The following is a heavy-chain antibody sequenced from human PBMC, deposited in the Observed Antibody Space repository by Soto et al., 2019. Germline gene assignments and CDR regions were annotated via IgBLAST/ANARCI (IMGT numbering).Heavy chain of an antibody. CDR2: IYHSGST. CDR3: ARAYYDSSGYRSHFDY. J-gene: IGHJ4*02. D-gene: IGHD3-22*01. CDR1: GGSISSGGYS. Sequence: LSLTCAVSGGSISSGGYSWSWIRQPPGKGLEWIGYIYHSGSTYYNPSLKSRVTISVDRSKNQFSLKLSSVTAADTAVYYCARAYYDSSGYRSHFDYWGQGTLVTVSS. V-gene: IGHV4-30-2*01.